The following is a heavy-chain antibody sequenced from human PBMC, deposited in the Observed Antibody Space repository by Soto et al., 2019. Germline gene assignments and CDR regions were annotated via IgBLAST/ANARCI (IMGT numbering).Heavy chain of an antibody. CDR3: ARSDIVVVPAAPWYYGMDV. CDR1: GYTFTGYY. D-gene: IGHD2-2*01. Sequence: QVQLVQSGAEVKKPGASVKVSCKASGYTFTGYYMHWVRQAPGQGLEWMGWINPNSGGTNYAQKCQGWVTMTRDTSISTAYMELSRLRSDDTAVYYCARSDIVVVPAAPWYYGMDVWGQGTTVTVSS. CDR2: INPNSGGT. V-gene: IGHV1-2*04. J-gene: IGHJ6*02.